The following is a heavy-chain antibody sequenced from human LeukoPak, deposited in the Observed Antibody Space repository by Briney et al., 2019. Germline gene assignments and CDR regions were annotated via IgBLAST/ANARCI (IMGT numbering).Heavy chain of an antibody. CDR1: GYTFTSYY. J-gene: IGHJ6*02. V-gene: IGHV1-46*01. CDR2: INPSGGST. Sequence: ASVTVSCKASGYTFTSYYMHWVRQAPGQGLEWMGIINPSGGSTSYAQKFQGRVTMTRDTSTSTVYMELSSLRSEDTAVYYCARDSEFGVRGVYYYGMDVWGQGTTVTVSS. D-gene: IGHD3-10*01. CDR3: ARDSEFGVRGVYYYGMDV.